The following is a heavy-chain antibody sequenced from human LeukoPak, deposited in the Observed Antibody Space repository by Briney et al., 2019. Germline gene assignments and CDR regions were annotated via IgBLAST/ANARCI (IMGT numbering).Heavy chain of an antibody. V-gene: IGHV1-2*02. CDR2: INPNSGVT. D-gene: IGHD2-15*01. J-gene: IGHJ4*02. CDR1: GYTFTAYY. CDR3: ARRYCSGGSCYYLDY. Sequence: ASVKVSCKASGYTFTAYYVHWVRQAPGQGLEWMGWINPNSGVTKYAQKFQGRVTMTRDTSISTAYMELSRLISGDTAVYYCARRYCSGGSCYYLDYWGQGTLVTV.